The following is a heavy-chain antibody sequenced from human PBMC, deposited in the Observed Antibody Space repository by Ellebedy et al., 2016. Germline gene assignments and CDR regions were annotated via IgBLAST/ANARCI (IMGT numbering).Heavy chain of an antibody. V-gene: IGHV3-30*03. D-gene: IGHD5-12*01. CDR2: ISYHGSEI. Sequence: GESLKISXAASGFTFSIYSINWVRQAPGKGLEWVASISYHGSEIHYGDSVQGRFAISRDTSRNTFFLHMNSLIHEDTAVYYCARAHGSTGYVNFFDNWGQGTLVTVSS. CDR3: ARAHGSTGYVNFFDN. J-gene: IGHJ4*02. CDR1: GFTFSIYS.